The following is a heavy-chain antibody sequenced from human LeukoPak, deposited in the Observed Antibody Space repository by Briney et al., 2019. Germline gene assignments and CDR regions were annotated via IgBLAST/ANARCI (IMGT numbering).Heavy chain of an antibody. Sequence: ASARVSCMPSGYTFTGYYTYTVRQGPGQGVEWMGLINPNSGGTNYPQKFQGRVTMTRDTSISTAYMELSRLRSDDTAVYYCARGDSSSWVDYWGQGTLVTVSS. V-gene: IGHV1-2*02. CDR2: INPNSGGT. D-gene: IGHD6-13*01. J-gene: IGHJ4*02. CDR1: GYTFTGYY. CDR3: ARGDSSSWVDY.